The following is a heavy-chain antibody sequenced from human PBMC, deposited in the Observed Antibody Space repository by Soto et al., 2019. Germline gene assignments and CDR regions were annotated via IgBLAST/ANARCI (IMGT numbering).Heavy chain of an antibody. CDR1: GFTFSTYA. V-gene: IGHV3-23*01. CDR3: AKDPRIGIAVAGVFDC. CDR2: ISGSGGST. Sequence: EVQLLESGGGLVQPGGSLRLSCAASGFTFSTYAMSWVRQAPGKGLEWVSAISGSGGSTYYADSVKGRFTISRDNSKNTLYLQMNSLRAEDTAVYYCAKDPRIGIAVAGVFDCWGQGTLVTVSS. J-gene: IGHJ4*02. D-gene: IGHD6-19*01.